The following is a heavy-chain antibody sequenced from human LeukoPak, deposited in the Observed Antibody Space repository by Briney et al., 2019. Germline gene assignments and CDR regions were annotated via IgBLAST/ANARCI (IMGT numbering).Heavy chain of an antibody. J-gene: IGHJ4*02. V-gene: IGHV3-23*01. CDR2: ISGSGSST. CDR1: GFTFSSNA. Sequence: GGSLRLSCAASGFTFSSNAMRWVRQAQGGGREWGAGISGSGSSTYYAYSVKGRFTISRDNSKNTLNLQMNSLRAEDTAVYYCAKRDYSNYDLDYWGQGTQVTVSS. CDR3: AKRDYSNYDLDY. D-gene: IGHD4-11*01.